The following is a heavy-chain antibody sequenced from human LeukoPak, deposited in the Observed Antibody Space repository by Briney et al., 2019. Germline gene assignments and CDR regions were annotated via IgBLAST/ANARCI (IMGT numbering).Heavy chain of an antibody. CDR3: AADLSNPRMGASYLDS. CDR2: IIVGSGAT. Sequence: ASVKVSCKASGFTSTNFAVQWVRQARGQRLEWKGWIIVGSGATKCAQDFQERVTITRDLSTSTLYMELRSLTSEDTAVYYCAADLSNPRMGASYLDSWGQGTLVTVSS. J-gene: IGHJ4*02. CDR1: GFTSTNFA. V-gene: IGHV1-58*01. D-gene: IGHD3-16*01.